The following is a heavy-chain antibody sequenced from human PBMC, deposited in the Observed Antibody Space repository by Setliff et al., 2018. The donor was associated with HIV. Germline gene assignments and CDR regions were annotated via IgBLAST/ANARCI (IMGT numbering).Heavy chain of an antibody. Sequence: LPETLSLTCTVSGPSINIHYWSWIRQSPGKAFEWIGYIYSTGSTNYNPSLQSRVTISMVASRNQFSLKVTSVTAADTAVYYCAKGAGFYGDYTFDHWGQGRQVTVSS. CDR2: IYSTGST. CDR3: AKGAGFYGDYTFDH. V-gene: IGHV4-59*11. CDR1: GPSINIHY. D-gene: IGHD4-17*01. J-gene: IGHJ4*02.